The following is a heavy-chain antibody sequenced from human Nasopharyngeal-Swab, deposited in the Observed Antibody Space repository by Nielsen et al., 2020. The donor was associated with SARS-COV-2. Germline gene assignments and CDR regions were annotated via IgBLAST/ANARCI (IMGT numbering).Heavy chain of an antibody. CDR2: IYTSGST. CDR3: AREPTNMIVVVTYFDY. D-gene: IGHD3-22*01. Sequence: SETLSLTCTVSGGSISSGSYYWSWILQPAGKGLEWIGRIYTSGSTNYNPSLKSRVTISVDTSKNQFSLKLSSVTAADTAVYYCAREPTNMIVVVTYFDYWGQGTLVTVSS. J-gene: IGHJ4*02. V-gene: IGHV4-61*02. CDR1: GGSISSGSYY.